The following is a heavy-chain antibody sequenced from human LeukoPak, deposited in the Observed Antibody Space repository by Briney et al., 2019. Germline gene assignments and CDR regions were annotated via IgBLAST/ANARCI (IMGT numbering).Heavy chain of an antibody. CDR1: GFTFSSYA. Sequence: GGALRLSYAAAGFTFSSYAMRWGRGAAGKGGGWGWAINGSGGSTYYSDSGKGGFTISRDNSTNTLYLHMNSLRAEATAVYYCAKGGLTILGVVTRFEYWGQGTLVTVSS. CDR2: INGSGGST. J-gene: IGHJ4*02. D-gene: IGHD3-3*01. CDR3: AKGGLTILGVVTRFEY. V-gene: IGHV3-23*01.